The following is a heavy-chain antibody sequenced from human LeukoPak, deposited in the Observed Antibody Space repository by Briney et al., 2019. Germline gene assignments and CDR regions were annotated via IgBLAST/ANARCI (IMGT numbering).Heavy chain of an antibody. J-gene: IGHJ4*02. Sequence: GGSLRLSCAASGFTVSSNYMSWVRQAPGKGLEWVSVIYSGGSTYYAGSVKGRFTISRDNSKNTLYLQMNSLRAEDTAVYYCARAFYYYDSSGKDYWGQGTLVTVSS. CDR2: IYSGGST. CDR1: GFTVSSNY. CDR3: ARAFYYYDSSGKDY. D-gene: IGHD3-22*01. V-gene: IGHV3-66*01.